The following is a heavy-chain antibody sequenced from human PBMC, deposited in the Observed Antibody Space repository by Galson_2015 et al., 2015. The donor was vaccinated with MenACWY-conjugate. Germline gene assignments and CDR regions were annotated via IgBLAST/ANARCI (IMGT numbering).Heavy chain of an antibody. CDR1: GYTFTGYY. J-gene: IGHJ4*02. Sequence: SVKVSCKASGYTFTGYYMHWVRQAPGQGLEWMGWINPNSGGTNYAQKFQGWVTMTRDTSISTAYMELRRLRSDDTAVYYCASGPSTDIVVVPAAIHGYWGQGTLVTVSS. CDR2: INPNSGGT. CDR3: ASGPSTDIVVVPAAIHGY. D-gene: IGHD2-2*02. V-gene: IGHV1-2*04.